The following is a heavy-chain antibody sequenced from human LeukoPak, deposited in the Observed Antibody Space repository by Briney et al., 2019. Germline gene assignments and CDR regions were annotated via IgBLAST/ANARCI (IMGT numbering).Heavy chain of an antibody. CDR1: GYTFSTYA. J-gene: IGHJ3*02. V-gene: IGHV7-4-1*02. CDR2: INTNTGNP. D-gene: IGHD2-15*01. CDR3: ARDYPEVRGGSAFDI. Sequence: GASVSVSCKASGYTFSTYAMNWVRQAPGQGLEWMGWINTNTGNPTYAQGFTGRFVFSLDTSVSTAYLQISSLKAEDTAVYYCARDYPEVRGGSAFDIWGQGTMVTVSS.